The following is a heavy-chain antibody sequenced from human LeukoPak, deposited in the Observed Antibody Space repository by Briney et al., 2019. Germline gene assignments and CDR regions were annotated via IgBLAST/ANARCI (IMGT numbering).Heavy chain of an antibody. D-gene: IGHD6-6*01. J-gene: IGHJ4*02. CDR2: IYSGGST. V-gene: IGHV3-53*01. CDR3: AGSRIAARPDY. Sequence: PGGSLGLSCAASGFTVSSNYMSWVRQAPGKGLEWVSVIYSGGSTYYADSVKGRFTISRDNSKNTLYLQMNSLRAEDTAVHYCAGSRIAARPDYWGQGTLVTVSS. CDR1: GFTVSSNY.